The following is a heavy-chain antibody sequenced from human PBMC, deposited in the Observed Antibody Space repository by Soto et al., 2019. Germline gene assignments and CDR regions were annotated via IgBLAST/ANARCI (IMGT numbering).Heavy chain of an antibody. D-gene: IGHD4-17*01. Sequence: SETLSLTCAVSVGSISSGGYSWSWIRQPPGKGLGWIGYIYHSGSTYYNPSLKSRVTISADTSKNQFSLKLSSVTAADTAVYYCARELDYAAYPKGGGDYYYGMDVWGRGTTVTVSS. V-gene: IGHV4-30-2*01. J-gene: IGHJ6*02. CDR1: VGSISSGGYS. CDR2: IYHSGST. CDR3: ARELDYAAYPKGGGDYYYGMDV.